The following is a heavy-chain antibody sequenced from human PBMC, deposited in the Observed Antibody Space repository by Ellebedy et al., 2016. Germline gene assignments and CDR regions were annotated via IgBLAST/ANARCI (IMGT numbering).Heavy chain of an antibody. Sequence: GESLKISCAASGFTFTTYWMHWARQAPGKGPVWISRIDSDGNTMYADSVQGRFTIPRDNAKNTLYLQMNSLRVEDTAVYYCARDGYFHDGFDYWGQGTPVTVSS. CDR2: IDSDGNT. CDR1: GFTFTTYW. D-gene: IGHD2-15*01. J-gene: IGHJ4*02. CDR3: ARDGYFHDGFDY. V-gene: IGHV3-74*03.